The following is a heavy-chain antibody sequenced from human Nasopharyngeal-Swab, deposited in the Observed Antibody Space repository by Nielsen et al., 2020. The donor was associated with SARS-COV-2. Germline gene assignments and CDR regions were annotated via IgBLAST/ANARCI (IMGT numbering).Heavy chain of an antibody. CDR3: ARFGPGGTRVDY. CDR2: INHSGST. D-gene: IGHD2-15*01. J-gene: IGHJ4*02. V-gene: IGHV4-34*01. Sequence: SATLSLTCAVYGGSFSGYYWSWIRQPPGKGLEWIGEINHSGSTNYNPSLKSRVTISVDTSKNQFSLKLSSVTAADTAVYYCARFGPGGTRVDYWGQGTLVTVSS. CDR1: GGSFSGYY.